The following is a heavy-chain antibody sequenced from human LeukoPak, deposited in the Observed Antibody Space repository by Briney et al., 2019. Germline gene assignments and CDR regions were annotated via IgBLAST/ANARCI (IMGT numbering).Heavy chain of an antibody. CDR3: ARSYTSGWSRGFDP. CDR2: ISYDGSNK. CDR1: GFTFSNYT. D-gene: IGHD6-19*01. Sequence: GSLSLSCAASGFTFSNYTVHWVRPAPGKGLEWVAVISYDGSNKYYADSVKGRFTISRDNSKNTLYLQMNSLRVEDTAVYYCARSYTSGWSRGFDPWGQGTLVIVSS. V-gene: IGHV3-30-3*01. J-gene: IGHJ5*02.